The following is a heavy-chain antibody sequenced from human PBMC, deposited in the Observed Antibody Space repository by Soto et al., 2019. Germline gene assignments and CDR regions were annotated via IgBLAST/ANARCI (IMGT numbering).Heavy chain of an antibody. CDR2: ISGSGGST. V-gene: IGHV3-23*01. J-gene: IGHJ3*02. D-gene: IGHD4-17*01. CDR3: AKEIFMTTVTTRAFDI. Sequence: GGSLRLSCAASGFTFSSYAMSWVRQAPGKGLEWVSAISGSGGSTYYADSVKGRFTISRDNSKNTLYLQMNSLRAEDTAVYYCAKEIFMTTVTTRAFDIWGQGTMVTVSS. CDR1: GFTFSSYA.